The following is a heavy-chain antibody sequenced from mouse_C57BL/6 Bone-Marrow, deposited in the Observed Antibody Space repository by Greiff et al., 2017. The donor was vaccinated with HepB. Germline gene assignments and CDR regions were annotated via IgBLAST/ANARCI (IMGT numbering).Heavy chain of an antibody. Sequence: QVQLQQSGPELVKPGASVKISCKASGYAFSSSWMNWVKQRPGKGLEWIGRIYPGDGDTNYNGKFKGKSTLTADKSSSTAYMQLSSLTSEDSAVYFCAVEGRITTGVDDWYFDVWGTGTTVTVSA. J-gene: IGHJ1*03. CDR1: GYAFSSSW. CDR3: AVEGRITTGVDDWYFDV. V-gene: IGHV1-82*01. CDR2: IYPGDGDT. D-gene: IGHD1-1*01.